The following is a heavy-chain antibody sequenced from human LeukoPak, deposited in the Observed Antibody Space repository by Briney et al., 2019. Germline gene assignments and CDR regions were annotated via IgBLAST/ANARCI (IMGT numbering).Heavy chain of an antibody. CDR1: GGTFSSYA. CDR3: ARGLRGVIRTPPDY. D-gene: IGHD3-10*01. V-gene: IGHV1-69*01. CDR2: IIPIFGTA. J-gene: IGHJ4*02. Sequence: SVKVSCKASGGTFSSYAISWVRQAPGQGLEWMGGIIPIFGTANYAQKFQGRVTITADESTSTAYMELSSLRSEDTAVYYCARGLRGVIRTPPDYWGQGTLVTVSS.